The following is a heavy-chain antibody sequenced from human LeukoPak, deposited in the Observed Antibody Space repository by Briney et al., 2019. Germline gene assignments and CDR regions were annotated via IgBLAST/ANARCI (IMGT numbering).Heavy chain of an antibody. CDR1: GSTFSTYP. Sequence: GGSLRLSCTASGSTFSTYPMTWVRQAPGQGLEWVSAISGNSVTIYYADSVKGRFTISRDNSKNTLYLKMYSLRAEDTAVYYCAKILSGTYSFDLWGQGTLVTVSS. CDR3: AKILSGTYSFDL. CDR2: ISGNSVTI. V-gene: IGHV3-23*01. J-gene: IGHJ4*02. D-gene: IGHD1-26*01.